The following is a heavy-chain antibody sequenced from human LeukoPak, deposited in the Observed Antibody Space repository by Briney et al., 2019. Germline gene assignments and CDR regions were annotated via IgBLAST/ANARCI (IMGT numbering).Heavy chain of an antibody. CDR3: ARDRIYYYGSSGYRVDAFDI. J-gene: IGHJ3*02. Sequence: SQTLSLTCTVSGGSISSGSYYWSWIRQPAGKGLEWIGRIYTSGSTNYNPSLKSRVTISVDTSKNQFSLKLSSVTAADTAVYYCARDRIYYYGSSGYRVDAFDIWGQGTMVTVSS. CDR2: IYTSGST. D-gene: IGHD3-22*01. CDR1: GGSISSGSYY. V-gene: IGHV4-61*02.